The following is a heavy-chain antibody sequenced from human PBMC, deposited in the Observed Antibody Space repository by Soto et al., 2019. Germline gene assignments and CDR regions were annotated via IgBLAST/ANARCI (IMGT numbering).Heavy chain of an antibody. J-gene: IGHJ4*02. V-gene: IGHV5-51*01. D-gene: IGHD2-15*01. Sequence: SLKISCXGSGYSFTXYWIGWVRQMPGKGLEWMGIIYPGDSDTRYSPSFQGQVTISADKSISTAYLQWSSLKASDTAIYYCARHRYSTDYLEYWGQGTPVTVSS. CDR2: IYPGDSDT. CDR1: GYSFTXYW. CDR3: ARHRYSTDYLEY.